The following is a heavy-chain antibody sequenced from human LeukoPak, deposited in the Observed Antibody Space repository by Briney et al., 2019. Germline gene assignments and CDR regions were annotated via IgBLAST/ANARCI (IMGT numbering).Heavy chain of an antibody. CDR1: GLTFSDYY. CDR2: ISSSGSTI. D-gene: IGHD1-26*01. CDR3: ARAPVGATTGFDY. J-gene: IGHJ4*02. V-gene: IGHV3-11*01. Sequence: GGSLRLSCAASGLTFSDYYMSWIRQAPGKGLGWVSYISSSGSTIYYADSVKGRFTISRDNAKNSLYLQMNSLRAEDTAVYYCARAPVGATTGFDYWGQGTLVTVSS.